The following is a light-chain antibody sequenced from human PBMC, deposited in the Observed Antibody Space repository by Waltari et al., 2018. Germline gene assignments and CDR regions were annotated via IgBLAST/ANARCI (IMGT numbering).Light chain of an antibody. J-gene: IGKJ4*01. CDR1: QSVLYSSNNKNY. CDR3: QQYYSTPRGT. Sequence: DIVMTQSPDSLAVSLGERATINCKSSQSVLYSSNNKNYLAWYQQKPGQPPKLPIYWASTRESGVPDRFSGSGSGTDFTLTISSLQAEDVAVYYCQQYYSTPRGTFGGGTKVEIK. V-gene: IGKV4-1*01. CDR2: WAS.